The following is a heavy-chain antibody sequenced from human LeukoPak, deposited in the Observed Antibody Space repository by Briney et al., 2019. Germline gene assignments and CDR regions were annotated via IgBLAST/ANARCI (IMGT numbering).Heavy chain of an antibody. CDR3: ARGLWFRELPLGY. Sequence: PSETLSLTCAVYGGSFSGYYWSWIRQPPGKGLEWIGEINHSGSTNYNPSLKSRVTISVDTSKNQFSLKLSSVTAADTAVYYCARGLWFRELPLGYWGQGTLVTVSS. CDR1: GGSFSGYY. V-gene: IGHV4-34*01. J-gene: IGHJ4*02. D-gene: IGHD3-10*01. CDR2: INHSGST.